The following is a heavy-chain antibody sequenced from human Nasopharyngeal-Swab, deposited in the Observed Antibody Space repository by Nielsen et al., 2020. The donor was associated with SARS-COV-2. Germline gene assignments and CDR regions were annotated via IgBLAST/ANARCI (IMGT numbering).Heavy chain of an antibody. D-gene: IGHD3-16*01. V-gene: IGHV3-9*01. CDR2: ISWNGGSI. Sequence: SLKISCAASGFTFDDYAMHWVRQTPGKGLEWVGGISWNGGSIGYADSVKGRFTISRDNAKNSLDLQMNSLGVEDTAMYYCAKGHKSSWTLGGVDYLGQGTLVIVSS. CDR1: GFTFDDYA. J-gene: IGHJ4*02. CDR3: AKGHKSSWTLGGVDY.